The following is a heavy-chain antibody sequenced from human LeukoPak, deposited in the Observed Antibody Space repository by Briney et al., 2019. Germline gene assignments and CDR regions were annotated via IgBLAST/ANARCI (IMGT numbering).Heavy chain of an antibody. CDR3: ARSPSGWYGDY. V-gene: IGHV1-2*06. Sequence: ASVKVSCKASGYTFTDYYMHWVRQAPGQGLEWMGRINPNSGGTSSARKFQGRVTVTRDTSISTVYMEPSRLTSDDTAVYYCARSPSGWYGDYWGQGTLVTVSS. CDR1: GYTFTDYY. J-gene: IGHJ4*02. CDR2: INPNSGGT. D-gene: IGHD6-19*01.